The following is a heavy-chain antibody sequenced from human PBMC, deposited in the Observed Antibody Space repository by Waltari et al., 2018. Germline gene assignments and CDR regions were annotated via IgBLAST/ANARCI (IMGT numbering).Heavy chain of an antibody. D-gene: IGHD1-20*01. CDR1: GIPFGPYA. V-gene: IGHV3-23*01. CDR2: ITVGDDT. CDR3: ATPFYNWDDPLHS. Sequence: EVQLLESGGDLVQPGGSLRLSCAAFGIPFGPYAINWVRLAPGTGLEWVSAITVGDDTYYADSVKGRFTISRDTSKDTVHLQMNGLRAEDTAVYYCATPFYNWDDPLHSWGQGTLVTVSS. J-gene: IGHJ4*02.